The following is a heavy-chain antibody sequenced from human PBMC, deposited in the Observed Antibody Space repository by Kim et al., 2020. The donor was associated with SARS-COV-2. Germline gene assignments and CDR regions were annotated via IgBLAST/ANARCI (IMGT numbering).Heavy chain of an antibody. CDR3: AKDLYYYHSSDYYYGAFDY. V-gene: IGHV3-30*18. D-gene: IGHD3-22*01. CDR2: ISYNGGNK. CDR1: GFTFSSYA. J-gene: IGHJ4*02. Sequence: GGSLRLSCAASGFTFSSYAMHWVRQAPGKGLEWVAVISYNGGNKYYADSVKGRFTISRENSKNTLYLQVNSLRAEDTAVFYCAKDLYYYHSSDYYYGAFDYWGQRTLVTVPS.